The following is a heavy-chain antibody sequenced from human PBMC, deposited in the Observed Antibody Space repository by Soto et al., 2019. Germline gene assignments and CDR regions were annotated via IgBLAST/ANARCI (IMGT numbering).Heavy chain of an antibody. J-gene: IGHJ4*02. CDR1: GDSISNYC. CDR2: VHASGST. D-gene: IGHD2-15*01. CDR3: AGGTRALISYCLAY. V-gene: IGHV4-59*03. Sequence: PSETLSLTCSVSGDSISNYCWSWIRQPPGRGLEWIGCVHASGSTDYNPSLGSRVIISVDTSKNQFSLSLSSATAADTATYYCAGGTRALISYCLAYWGQGTPVTVSS.